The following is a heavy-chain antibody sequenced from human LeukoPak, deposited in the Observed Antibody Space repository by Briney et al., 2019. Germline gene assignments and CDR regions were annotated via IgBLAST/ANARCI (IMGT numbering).Heavy chain of an antibody. V-gene: IGHV4-38-2*02. D-gene: IGHD1-14*01. J-gene: IGHJ4*02. CDR2: IHHSGST. CDR3: ARDSWPEVVRFDY. Sequence: SETLSLTCTVSSYSISSGYYWGGSRAPPGKGVEWIGSIHHSGSTDYNPSLKSRVTISVDTSKNQFSLKLSSVTASDTAVYYCARDSWPEVVRFDYWGQGTLVTVSS. CDR1: SYSISSGYY.